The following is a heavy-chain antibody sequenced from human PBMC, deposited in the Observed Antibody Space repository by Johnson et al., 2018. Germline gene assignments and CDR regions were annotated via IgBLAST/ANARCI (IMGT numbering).Heavy chain of an antibody. CDR1: GFTFSDYA. Sequence: VQLVESGGGLVQPGGSLGLSCAGSGFTFSDYAMSWVRQAPGKGLEWVPGIRGGSVGTYYSDSGRGRFTISRDNSKNTLFLQMNSLRVEDTAVYYCVRGYRGDVWGKGTTVTVSS. J-gene: IGHJ6*04. V-gene: IGHV3-23*04. D-gene: IGHD1-26*01. CDR2: IRGGSVGT. CDR3: VRGYRGDV.